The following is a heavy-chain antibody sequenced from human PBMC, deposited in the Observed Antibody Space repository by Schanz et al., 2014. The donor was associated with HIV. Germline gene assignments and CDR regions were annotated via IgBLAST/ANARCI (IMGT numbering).Heavy chain of an antibody. CDR1: GLPFSTSA. Sequence: VQLVESGGGLVQPGGSRRLSCAVSGLPFSTSAMSWVRQAPGKGLEWVAVINWNGDTTYYADSVKGRFTISRDNSKNTLYLQMDSLRAEDTAVYYCANEEVPNDYWGQGTLVTVSS. CDR2: INWNGDTT. CDR3: ANEEVPNDY. J-gene: IGHJ4*02. V-gene: IGHV3-23*04.